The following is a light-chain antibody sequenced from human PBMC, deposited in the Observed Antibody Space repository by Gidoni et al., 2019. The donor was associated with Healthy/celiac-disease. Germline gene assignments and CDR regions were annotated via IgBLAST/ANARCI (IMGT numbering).Light chain of an antibody. CDR3: QAWDSSLYV. CDR2: QDS. V-gene: IGLV3-1*01. CDR1: KLGDKY. J-gene: IGLJ1*01. Sequence: SYELTQPPSVSVSPGQTASITCSGDKLGDKYACWYQQKPGQSPVLVIYQDSQRPSGIPERFSASNSGNTATLTISGTQAMDEADYYCQAWDSSLYVFGTGTKVTVL.